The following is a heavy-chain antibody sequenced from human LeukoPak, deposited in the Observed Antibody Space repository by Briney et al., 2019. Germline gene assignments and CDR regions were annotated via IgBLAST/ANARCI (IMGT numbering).Heavy chain of an antibody. D-gene: IGHD5-18*01. CDR2: ISYDGSNK. V-gene: IGHV3-30*03. Sequence: GGSLRLSCAASGFTFSSYGMHWVRQAPGKGLEWVAVISYDGSNKYYADSVKGRFTISRDNSKNTLYLQMNSLRAEDTAVYYCASTEAMVPPEDYWGQGTLVTVSS. CDR3: ASTEAMVPPEDY. CDR1: GFTFSSYG. J-gene: IGHJ4*02.